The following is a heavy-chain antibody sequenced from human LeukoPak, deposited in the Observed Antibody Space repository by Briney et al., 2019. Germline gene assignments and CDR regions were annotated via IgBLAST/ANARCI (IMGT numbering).Heavy chain of an antibody. V-gene: IGHV1-8*01. CDR1: GYTFTSYD. CDR2: MNPNSGNT. D-gene: IGHD3-22*01. Sequence: ASVKVSCKASGYTFTSYDINWVRQATGQGLEWMGWMNPNSGNTGYAQKFQGRVTMTRNTSISTAYMELSSLRSEDTAVYYCARDLQYYYDSSGYPFDYWGQGTLVTVSS. J-gene: IGHJ4*02. CDR3: ARDLQYYYDSSGYPFDY.